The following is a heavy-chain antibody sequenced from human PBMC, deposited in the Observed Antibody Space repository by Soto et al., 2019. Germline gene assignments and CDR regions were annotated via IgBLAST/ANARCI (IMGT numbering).Heavy chain of an antibody. CDR2: IWYDGSNK. D-gene: IGHD3-10*01. CDR3: AREWFADYYYGMDV. CDR1: GFTFSSYG. J-gene: IGHJ6*02. V-gene: IGHV3-33*01. Sequence: GGSLRLSCAASGFTFSSYGMHWVRQAPGKGLEWVAVIWYDGSNKYYADSVKGRFTISRDNSKNTLYLQMNSLRAEDTAVYYCAREWFADYYYGMDVWGQGTTVTVSS.